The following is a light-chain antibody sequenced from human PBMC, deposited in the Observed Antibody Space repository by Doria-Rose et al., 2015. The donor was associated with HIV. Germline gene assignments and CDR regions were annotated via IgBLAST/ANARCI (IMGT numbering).Light chain of an antibody. Sequence: TQSPGTLSLSQGERATLSCRASQSFSSAYLASYQQKPGQAPSLLIYDGSTRATGIPDRFSASGSGTDFTLTINRLEPDDVALYVCHQYGASCTFCHGTKVEI. CDR1: QSFSSAY. V-gene: IGKV3-20*01. CDR3: HQYGASCT. J-gene: IGKJ1*01. CDR2: DGS.